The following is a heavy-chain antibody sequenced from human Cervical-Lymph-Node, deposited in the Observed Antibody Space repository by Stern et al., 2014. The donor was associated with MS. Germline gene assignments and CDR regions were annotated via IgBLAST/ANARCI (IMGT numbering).Heavy chain of an antibody. V-gene: IGHV1-69*01. CDR3: ARDSEILFAMDV. D-gene: IGHD1-14*01. CDR1: GGTFSNNA. CDR2: IIPMFGSV. Sequence: VQLVQSGAEVRKPGSSVMVSCKASGGTFSNNAFSWVRQAPGHGLEWMGGIIPMFGSVRYAQNFQGRVTITADESTSTSYLELTSLSSDDTATYYCARDSEILFAMDVWGQGTTVTVSS. J-gene: IGHJ6*02.